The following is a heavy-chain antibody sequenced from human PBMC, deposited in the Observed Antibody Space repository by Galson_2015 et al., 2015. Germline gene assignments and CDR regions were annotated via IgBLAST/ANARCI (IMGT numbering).Heavy chain of an antibody. CDR1: GGSISSYY. Sequence: ETLSLTCTVSGGSISSYYWSWIRQPPGKGLEWIGYIYYSGSTNYNPSLKSRVTISVDTSKNQFSLKLSSVTAADTAVYYCARGGATKHNQLQYIPWGEEYFQHWGQGTLVTVSS. CDR3: ARGGATKHNQLQYIPWGEEYFQH. J-gene: IGHJ1*01. CDR2: IYYSGST. D-gene: IGHD4-11*01. V-gene: IGHV4-59*01.